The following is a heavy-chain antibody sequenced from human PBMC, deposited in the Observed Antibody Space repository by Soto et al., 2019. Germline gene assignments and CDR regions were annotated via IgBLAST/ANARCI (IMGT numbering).Heavy chain of an antibody. CDR1: GGSISSHGYY. CDR2: IYYSGTT. CDR3: ARHAGGVSQIAY. V-gene: IGHV4-39*01. J-gene: IGHJ4*02. Sequence: PSETLSLTCTVSGGSISSHGYYWGWIRQPPGKGLEWIGTIYYSGTTFYNPSLKGRVTISVDTSKNQLSLKLSSVTAADTAVYYCARHAGGVSQIAYWGQGTRVTVSS. D-gene: IGHD1-26*01.